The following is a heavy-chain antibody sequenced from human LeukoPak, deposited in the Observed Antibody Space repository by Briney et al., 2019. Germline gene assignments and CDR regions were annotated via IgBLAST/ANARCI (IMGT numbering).Heavy chain of an antibody. V-gene: IGHV3-7*01. CDR1: GFTFSGYW. CDR2: IKQDGSEK. Sequence: PGGSLRLSCAASGFTFSGYWMSWVRQAPGKGLEWVANIKQDGSEKYYADSVKGRFTISRDNSKNTLYLQMNSLRAEDTAVYYCASGGDYYDSSGYYSKFDYWGQGTLVTVSS. J-gene: IGHJ4*02. D-gene: IGHD3-22*01. CDR3: ASGGDYYDSSGYYSKFDY.